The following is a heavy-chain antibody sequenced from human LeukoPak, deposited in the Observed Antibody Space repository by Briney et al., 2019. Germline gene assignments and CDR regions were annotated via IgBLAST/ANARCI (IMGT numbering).Heavy chain of an antibody. Sequence: SETLSLTCTVSGGSLSSSNYYWGWIRQPPGKGLEWIASIYYSGSTYYNPSLKCRVTISVDTSKNQFSLKLSSVTAADTAVYYCARQERTWIQLCYFDIWGQGTIVIVSS. CDR2: IYYSGST. CDR3: ARQERTWIQLCYFDI. J-gene: IGHJ3*02. CDR1: GGSLSSSNYY. V-gene: IGHV4-39*01. D-gene: IGHD5-18*01.